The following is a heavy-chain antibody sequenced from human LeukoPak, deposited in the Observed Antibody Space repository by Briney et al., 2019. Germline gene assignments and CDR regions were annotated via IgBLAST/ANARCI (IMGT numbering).Heavy chain of an antibody. D-gene: IGHD3-10*01. Sequence: GGSLRLSCAASGFTFSSYGMHWVRQAPGKGLAWVAVISYDGNNKYYVDSVKGRFTISRDNSKNTLYLQMNSLRAEDTAVYYCAKDKILWFGELLTRFDYWGQGTLVTVSS. V-gene: IGHV3-30*18. CDR3: AKDKILWFGELLTRFDY. CDR1: GFTFSSYG. CDR2: ISYDGNNK. J-gene: IGHJ4*02.